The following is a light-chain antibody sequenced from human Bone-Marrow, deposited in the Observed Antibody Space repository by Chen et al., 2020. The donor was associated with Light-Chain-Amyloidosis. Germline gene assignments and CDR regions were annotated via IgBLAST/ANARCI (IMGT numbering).Light chain of an antibody. CDR3: SSYTSSSVV. V-gene: IGLV2-18*02. Sequence: QSALTQPPSVSGSPGQSVTISCTGTSSDVGSYNRVSWYQQPPGTAPKLMIYEVSNRPSVVPDRFSGSKAGNTASLTISGLQAEDEADYYCSSYTSSSVVFGGGTKLTVL. CDR1: SSDVGSYNR. J-gene: IGLJ2*01. CDR2: EVS.